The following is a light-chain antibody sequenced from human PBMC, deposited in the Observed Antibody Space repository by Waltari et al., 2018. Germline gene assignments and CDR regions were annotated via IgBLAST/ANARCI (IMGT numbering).Light chain of an antibody. Sequence: QSVLTQPPSMSGAPGQKVTIPCTGGCSNFGAGYGVHWYQQFPGTAPKLLIFGNTNRASGVPGRFSGSRSGTSASLAIAGVQSEDEAVYYCQSFDSSLSASVFGGGTKLTVL. CDR3: QSFDSSLSASV. CDR1: CSNFGAGYG. J-gene: IGLJ3*02. V-gene: IGLV1-40*01. CDR2: GNT.